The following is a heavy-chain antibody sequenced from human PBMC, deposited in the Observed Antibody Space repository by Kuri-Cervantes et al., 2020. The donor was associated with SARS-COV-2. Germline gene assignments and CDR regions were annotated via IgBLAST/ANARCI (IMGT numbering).Heavy chain of an antibody. CDR2: IYYSGST. D-gene: IGHD4-17*01. Sequence: ESLKISCTVSGASISNGSYYWSWIRQPPGKGLEWSGYIYYSGSTHHNPSLKSQVTISVDTSKNQFSLKLSSVTAADTAVDYCARELGLTTVNWFDPWGQGTLVTVSS. CDR1: GASISNGSYY. CDR3: ARELGLTTVNWFDP. J-gene: IGHJ5*02. V-gene: IGHV4-61*01.